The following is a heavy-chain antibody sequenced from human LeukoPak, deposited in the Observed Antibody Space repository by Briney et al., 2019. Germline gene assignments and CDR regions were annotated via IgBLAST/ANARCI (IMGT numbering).Heavy chain of an antibody. D-gene: IGHD2-21*02. CDR2: INHSGST. V-gene: IGHV4-34*01. CDR3: ARVLNRADSVLQH. CDR1: GFTFSSYA. J-gene: IGHJ1*01. Sequence: PGGSLRLSCAASGFTFSSYAMSWVRQPPGKGLEWIGEINHSGSTNYNPSLKSRVTISVDTSKNQFSLKLSSVTAADTAVYYCARVLNRADSVLQHWGQGTLVTVSS.